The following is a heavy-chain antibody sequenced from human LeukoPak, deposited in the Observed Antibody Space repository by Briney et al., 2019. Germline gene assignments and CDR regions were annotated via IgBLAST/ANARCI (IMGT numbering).Heavy chain of an antibody. V-gene: IGHV5-51*01. D-gene: IGHD2-2*02. CDR3: ARQAPDCSSTSCYKGWFDP. J-gene: IGHJ5*02. Sequence: GESLKISCKGSGYSFTSYWIGWVRQMPGKGLEWMGIIYPGDSDTRYSPSFQGQVTISADKSISTAYLQWSSLKASDTAMYYCARQAPDCSSTSCYKGWFDPWGQGTLVTVSS. CDR2: IYPGDSDT. CDR1: GYSFTSYW.